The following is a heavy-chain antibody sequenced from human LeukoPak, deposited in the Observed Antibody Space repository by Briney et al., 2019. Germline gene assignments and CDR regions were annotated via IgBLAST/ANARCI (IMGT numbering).Heavy chain of an antibody. J-gene: IGHJ4*02. CDR2: IYSGGST. D-gene: IGHD5-24*01. CDR1: GFTVSSNY. CDR3: ARWRWLQGAVDY. V-gene: IGHV3-53*01. Sequence: GESLRLSCAASGFTVSSNYMSWVRQAPGKGLEWVSVIYSGGSTYYADSVKGRFTISRDNSKNTLYLQMNSLRAEDTAVYYCARWRWLQGAVDYWGQGTLVTVSS.